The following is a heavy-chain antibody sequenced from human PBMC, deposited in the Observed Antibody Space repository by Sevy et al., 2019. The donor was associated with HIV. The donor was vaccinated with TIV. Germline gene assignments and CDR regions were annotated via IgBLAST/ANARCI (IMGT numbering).Heavy chain of an antibody. CDR2: IYSDETT. CDR3: ARGKSGYGYALNH. Sequence: GGSLRLSCAASGFSVNSNYMTWVRQAPGKGLEGVSVIYSDETTYHADSVKDRFTISRDNSKNMLYLQMSSLRAEDTAIYYCARGKSGYGYALNHWGQGTLVTVSS. V-gene: IGHV3-66*01. CDR1: GFSVNSNY. D-gene: IGHD5-18*01. J-gene: IGHJ5*02.